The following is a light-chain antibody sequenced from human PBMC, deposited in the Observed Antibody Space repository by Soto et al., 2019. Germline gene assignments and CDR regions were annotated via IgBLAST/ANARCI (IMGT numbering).Light chain of an antibody. Sequence: QSVLTQSPSASASLGASVKLTCTLSSGHSNYAIAWHQQQSEKGPRFLMKLNSDGSHTKGDGIPDRFSGSSSGADRFLTISSLQSEDEADYYCQTWGTGPVVFGGGTKVTVL. CDR2: LNSDGSH. CDR1: SGHSNYA. V-gene: IGLV4-69*01. CDR3: QTWGTGPVV. J-gene: IGLJ2*01.